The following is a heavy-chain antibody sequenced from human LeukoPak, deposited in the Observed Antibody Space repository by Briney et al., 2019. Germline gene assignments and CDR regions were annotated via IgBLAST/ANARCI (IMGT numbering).Heavy chain of an antibody. CDR3: ARGRLSDDLEWLLPVPFDR. D-gene: IGHD3-3*01. CDR2: MNPNSGNT. Sequence: ASVKVSCKASGYTFTSYDINWVRQATGQGLEWMGWMNPNSGNTGYAQKFQGRVTMTSNTSISTAYMELSSLRSEDTAVYYCARGRLSDDLEWLLPVPFDRWGQGALVTVSS. CDR1: GYTFTSYD. V-gene: IGHV1-8*01. J-gene: IGHJ5*02.